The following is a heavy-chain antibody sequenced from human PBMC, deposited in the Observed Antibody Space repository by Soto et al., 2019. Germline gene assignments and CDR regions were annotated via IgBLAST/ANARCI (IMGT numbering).Heavy chain of an antibody. CDR2: ISVYTGNT. Sequence: ASVKVSCKSSGYSFTSYGVSWVRQAPGQGLEWLGWISVYTGNTKQAQKFQDRVTLTTEASTNTAYMELRNLRSDDTAVYYCASDSCTNDRRYTHHFEVWGQGTTVTAP. CDR1: GYSFTSYG. D-gene: IGHD2-2*01. CDR3: ASDSCTNDRRYTHHFEV. J-gene: IGHJ6*02. V-gene: IGHV1-18*04.